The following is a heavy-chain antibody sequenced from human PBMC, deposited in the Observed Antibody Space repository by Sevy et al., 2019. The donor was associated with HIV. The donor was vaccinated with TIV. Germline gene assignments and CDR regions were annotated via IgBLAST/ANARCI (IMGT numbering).Heavy chain of an antibody. CDR2: ITSSSSTI. Sequence: GGSLRLSCAASGFTFSSYSMNWVRQAPGKGLEWVSYITSSSSTIYYSDSVKGRFTISRDNAKNSLYLQMNSLRDEDTAVYYCAREGGYCSSTSCYGPVRYYYGVDVWGHGTTVTVSS. J-gene: IGHJ6*02. CDR1: GFTFSSYS. D-gene: IGHD2-2*01. V-gene: IGHV3-48*02. CDR3: AREGGYCSSTSCYGPVRYYYGVDV.